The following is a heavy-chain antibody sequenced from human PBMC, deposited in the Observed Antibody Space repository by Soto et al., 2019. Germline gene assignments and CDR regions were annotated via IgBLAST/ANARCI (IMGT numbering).Heavy chain of an antibody. CDR2: INSDGTIT. V-gene: IGHV3-74*01. CDR3: VRDRGYPDSFDV. J-gene: IGHJ3*01. CDR1: GFTFSAFW. D-gene: IGHD1-1*01. Sequence: EMQLVESGGGLVQPGGSLRLSCVASGFTFSAFWMSWVRQAPGKGLVWVSRINSDGTITPYADSVKGRFTIYRDNAKNTLYLQMHSLRAEDTALYFCVRDRGYPDSFDVWGRGTMVTVSS.